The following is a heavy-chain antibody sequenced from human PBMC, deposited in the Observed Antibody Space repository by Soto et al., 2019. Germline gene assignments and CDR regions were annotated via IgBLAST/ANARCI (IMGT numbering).Heavy chain of an antibody. V-gene: IGHV3-9*01. CDR3: IKGFNIDYTSAWLYFDY. J-gene: IGHJ4*02. CDR2: ISWSGNNL. D-gene: IGHD6-19*01. Sequence: EVQLVESGGGLVQPGRSLRLSCAASGFKFDDYTMHWVRQTPGKGLEWVSSISWSGNNLDYRDSVKGRFTISRDNAKNSLYLQINGLRVEDTALYDCIKGFNIDYTSAWLYFDYWGEGTVVTVSS. CDR1: GFKFDDYT.